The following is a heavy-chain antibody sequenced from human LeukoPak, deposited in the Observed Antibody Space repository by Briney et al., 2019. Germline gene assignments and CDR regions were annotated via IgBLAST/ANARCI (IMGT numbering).Heavy chain of an antibody. D-gene: IGHD6-13*01. Sequence: PGGSLRLSCAASGFTFRSYAMSWVRQAPGKGLEWVALTSHDESNKKYADSVRGRCTISRDNSRDTVFLQLSNLRHEDTAVYYCAKGDAAGAYRTDFWGPGTRVTVSS. CDR1: GFTFRSYA. J-gene: IGHJ4*02. CDR2: TSHDESNK. CDR3: AKGDAAGAYRTDF. V-gene: IGHV3-30*18.